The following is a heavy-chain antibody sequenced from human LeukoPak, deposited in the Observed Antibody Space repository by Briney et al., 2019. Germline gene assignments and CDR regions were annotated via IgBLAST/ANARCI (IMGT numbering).Heavy chain of an antibody. V-gene: IGHV1-18*01. CDR2: ISAYNGNT. Sequence: ASVKVSSKASGYTFTSYGISWVRQDPGQGLEWMGWISAYNGNTNYAQKLQGRVTMTTDTSTSTAYMELRSLRSDDTAVYYCARVGHVRGVIRGQYYFDYWGQGTLVTVSS. CDR1: GYTFTSYG. CDR3: ARVGHVRGVIRGQYYFDY. J-gene: IGHJ4*02. D-gene: IGHD3-10*01.